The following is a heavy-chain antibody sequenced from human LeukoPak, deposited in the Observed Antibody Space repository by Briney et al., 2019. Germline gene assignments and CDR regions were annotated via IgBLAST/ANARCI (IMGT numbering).Heavy chain of an antibody. J-gene: IGHJ4*02. CDR1: GFTFSSYS. CDR2: ISSSSSYI. CDR3: ARRAGAYSHPYDY. V-gene: IGHV3-21*04. Sequence: GGSLRLSCAASGFTFSSYSMNWVRQAPGKGLEWVSFISSSSSYIYYADSVKGRFTISRDNAKNTLYLQMNSLRAEDTAVFYCARRAGAYSHPYDYWGQGTLVTVSS. D-gene: IGHD4/OR15-4a*01.